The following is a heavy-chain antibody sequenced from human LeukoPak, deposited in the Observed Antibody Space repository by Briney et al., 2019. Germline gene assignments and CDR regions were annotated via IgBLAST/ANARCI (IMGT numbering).Heavy chain of an antibody. J-gene: IGHJ5*02. D-gene: IGHD4-11*01. V-gene: IGHV3-23*01. CDR1: GFTFSSYA. Sequence: PGGSLRLSCAASGFTFSSYAMSWVRQAPGKGLEWVSAISGSGGSTYYADSVKGRFTISRDNSKNTLYLQMNSLRAEDTAVYYCAKDRSLHDYSNYLHWFDPWGQGTLVTVSS. CDR2: ISGSGGST. CDR3: AKDRSLHDYSNYLHWFDP.